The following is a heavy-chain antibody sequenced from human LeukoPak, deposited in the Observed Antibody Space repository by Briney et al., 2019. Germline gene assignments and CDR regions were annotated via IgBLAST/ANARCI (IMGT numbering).Heavy chain of an antibody. CDR2: IIPILGIA. CDR3: ARGRGGTLNDY. Sequence: GASVKVSCKASGGTFSSYTISGVRQAPGQGLEWMGRIIPILGIANYAQKFQGRVTITADKSTSTPYMELSSLRSDDTAVYYCARGRGGTLNDYWGQGTLVTVSS. V-gene: IGHV1-69*02. CDR1: GGTFSSYT. D-gene: IGHD1-1*01. J-gene: IGHJ4*02.